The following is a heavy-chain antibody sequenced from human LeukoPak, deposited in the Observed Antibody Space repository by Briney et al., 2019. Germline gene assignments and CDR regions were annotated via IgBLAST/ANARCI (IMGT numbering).Heavy chain of an antibody. CDR3: ARDYYDSSGLDY. V-gene: IGHV3-7*01. J-gene: IGHJ4*02. CDR2: IREDGSEK. Sequence: GGSLRLSCAASGFTFSSSWMTWVRQVPGKGLEWVASIREDGSEKTSVDSVKGRFTISRDNAKNSLYLQMDSLRAEDTAVYYCARDYYDSSGLDYWGQGTLVTVSS. CDR1: GFTFSSSW. D-gene: IGHD3-22*01.